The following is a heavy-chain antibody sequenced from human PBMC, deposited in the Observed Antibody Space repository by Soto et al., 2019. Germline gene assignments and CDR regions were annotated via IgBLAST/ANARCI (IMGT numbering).Heavy chain of an antibody. J-gene: IGHJ6*03. D-gene: IGHD7-27*01. CDR2: IYYSGST. CDR1: GGSISSYY. Sequence: SETLSLTCTVSGGSISSYYWSWIRQPPGKGLEWIGYIYYSGSTNYNPSHKSRVTISVDTSKNQFSLKLSSVTAADSAVYYCAGLSGDPVHYYYYMDVWGKGTTVTVSS. CDR3: AGLSGDPVHYYYYMDV. V-gene: IGHV4-59*08.